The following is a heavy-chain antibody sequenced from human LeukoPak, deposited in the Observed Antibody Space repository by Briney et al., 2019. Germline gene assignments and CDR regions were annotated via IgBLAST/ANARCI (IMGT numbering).Heavy chain of an antibody. CDR2: IRYDGSNK. V-gene: IGHV3-30*02. J-gene: IGHJ4*02. D-gene: IGHD3-22*01. Sequence: GGSLRLSCAASGFTFSSYGMHWVRQAPGKGLEWVAFIRYDGSNKYYADSVKGRFTISRDNSKNTLYLQMNSLRAEDTAVYYCAILSGYDSSYYFDYWGQGTLVTVSS. CDR3: AILSGYDSSYYFDY. CDR1: GFTFSSYG.